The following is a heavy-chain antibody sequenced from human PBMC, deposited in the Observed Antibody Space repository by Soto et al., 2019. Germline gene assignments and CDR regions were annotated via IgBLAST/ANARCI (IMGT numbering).Heavy chain of an antibody. CDR3: ARYSLSTVTTDY. CDR2: IYYSGST. J-gene: IGHJ4*02. V-gene: IGHV4-30-4*01. D-gene: IGHD4-17*01. CDR1: GGSISSGEYY. Sequence: PSETLSLTCTVSGGSISSGEYYWSWIRQPPGKGLEWIGYIYYSGSTYYNPSLKSRVTISVDTSKDQFSLKLSSVTAADTAVYYCARYSLSTVTTDYWGQGTLVTVSS.